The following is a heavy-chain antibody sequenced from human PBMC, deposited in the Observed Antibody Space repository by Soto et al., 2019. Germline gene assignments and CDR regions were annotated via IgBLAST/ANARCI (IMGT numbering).Heavy chain of an antibody. V-gene: IGHV1-46*01. CDR1: GYTFTSYY. D-gene: IGHD6-6*01. Sequence: QVQLVQSGAEVKKPGASVKVSCKASGYTFTSYYMHWVRQAPGQGLEWMGIINPSGGSTSYAQKLQSRVAMTRDTSKSTVYMELSSLRSEDTAVYYCEREYSSSSWKYYYYYGMDVWGQGTTVTVSS. CDR3: EREYSSSSWKYYYYYGMDV. J-gene: IGHJ6*02. CDR2: INPSGGST.